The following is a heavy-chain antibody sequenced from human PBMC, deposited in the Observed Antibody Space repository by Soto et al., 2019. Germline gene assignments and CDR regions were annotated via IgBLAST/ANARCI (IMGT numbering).Heavy chain of an antibody. CDR2: ISYDGSNK. J-gene: IGHJ4*02. V-gene: IGHV3-30-3*01. Sequence: QVQLVESGGGVVQPGRSLRLSCAASGFTFSTYAMHWVRQAPGKGLEWVAFISYDGSNKYYADSVKGRITISRDNSKNTLYLQMNSLRTDDTAVYYCAKRGPGGTNYFDYWGQVPLVTVSS. CDR3: AKRGPGGTNYFDY. D-gene: IGHD2-8*01. CDR1: GFTFSTYA.